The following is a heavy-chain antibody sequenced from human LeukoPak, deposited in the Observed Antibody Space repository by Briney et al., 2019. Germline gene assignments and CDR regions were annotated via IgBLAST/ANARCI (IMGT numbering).Heavy chain of an antibody. J-gene: IGHJ6*03. D-gene: IGHD5-18*01. CDR1: GYTFTSYY. V-gene: IGHV1-46*01. Sequence: ASVKVSCEASGYTFTSYYMHWVRQAPGQGLEWMGIINPSGGSTSYAQKFQGRVTMTRDTSTSTVYMELSSLRSEDTAVYYCARRGYSYGLYYYYYYMDVWGKGTTVTISS. CDR3: ARRGYSYGLYYYYYYMDV. CDR2: INPSGGST.